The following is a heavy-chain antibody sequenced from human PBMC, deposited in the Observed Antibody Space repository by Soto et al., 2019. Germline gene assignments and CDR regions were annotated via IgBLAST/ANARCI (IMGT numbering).Heavy chain of an antibody. Sequence: EVQLLESGGGLVQPGGSLRLSCAASGFHFTSFAMGWVRPAPGKGLEWVSTISGSGGSTFYADSVKGQFTISRDNSKNTVYLQMNTLRVEDTATYYCAKAMTGVVAVVFDYWGQGTLVTVSS. CDR2: ISGSGGST. CDR1: GFHFTSFA. CDR3: AKAMTGVVAVVFDY. V-gene: IGHV3-23*01. J-gene: IGHJ4*02. D-gene: IGHD2-15*01.